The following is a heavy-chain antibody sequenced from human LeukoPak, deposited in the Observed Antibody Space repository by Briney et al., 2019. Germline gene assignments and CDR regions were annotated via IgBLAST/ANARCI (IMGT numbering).Heavy chain of an antibody. J-gene: IGHJ4*02. CDR3: ARGPGWNYFDY. D-gene: IGHD6-19*01. V-gene: IGHV3-66*01. CDR2: FYSGGST. CDR1: GFTFSDHY. Sequence: PGGSLRLSCAASGFTFSDHYMDWFRQAPGKGLEWVSVFYSGGSTYYADSVKGRFTISRDNSKNTLYFQMNSLRAEDTAVYYCARGPGWNYFDYWGQGTLVTVSS.